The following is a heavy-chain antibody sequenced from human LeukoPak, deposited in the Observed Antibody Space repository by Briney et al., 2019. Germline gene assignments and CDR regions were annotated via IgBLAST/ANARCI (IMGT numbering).Heavy chain of an antibody. Sequence: GGSLRLSCAASGFTFSSYAMHWVRQAPGKGLEWVAVISYDGSNKYYADSVKGRFTVSRDNSKNTLYLQTNSLRAEDTAVYYCAKDQGYYYDSSGIDYWGRGTLVTVSS. D-gene: IGHD3-22*01. J-gene: IGHJ4*02. V-gene: IGHV3-30*04. CDR2: ISYDGSNK. CDR3: AKDQGYYYDSSGIDY. CDR1: GFTFSSYA.